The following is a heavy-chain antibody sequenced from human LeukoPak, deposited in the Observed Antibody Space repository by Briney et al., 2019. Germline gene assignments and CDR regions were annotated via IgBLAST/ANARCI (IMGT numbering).Heavy chain of an antibody. CDR1: GGSISSYY. Sequence: SETLSLTCTVAGGSISSYYWSWIRQPPGKGLEWIGYIYYSGSTNYNPSLKSRVTISVDTSKNQFSLKLSSVTAADTAVYYCAREEGATTSFDYWGQGTLVTVSS. J-gene: IGHJ4*02. V-gene: IGHV4-59*01. CDR2: IYYSGST. CDR3: AREEGATTSFDY. D-gene: IGHD1-26*01.